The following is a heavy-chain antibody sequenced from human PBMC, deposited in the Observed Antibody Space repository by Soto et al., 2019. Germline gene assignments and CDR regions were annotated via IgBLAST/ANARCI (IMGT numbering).Heavy chain of an antibody. D-gene: IGHD6-19*01. J-gene: IGHJ5*02. CDR1: GGSIRSYF. CDR2: IYYSEST. CDR3: ARDRGLGSGWYGWFDP. Sequence: SETLSLTCTVSGGSIRSYFWSWIRQPPGKGLEWIGYIYYSESTNYNPSLKSRVTISVDTSKNQFSLKLSSVTAADTAVYYCARDRGLGSGWYGWFDPWGQGTLVTVSS. V-gene: IGHV4-59*01.